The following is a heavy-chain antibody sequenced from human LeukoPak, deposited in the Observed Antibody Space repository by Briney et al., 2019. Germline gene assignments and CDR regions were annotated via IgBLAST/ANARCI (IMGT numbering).Heavy chain of an antibody. CDR3: ATSLGSSSRKNWFDP. CDR1: GYTFTGYY. J-gene: IGHJ5*02. CDR2: INPNSGGT. V-gene: IGHV1-2*02. D-gene: IGHD6-6*01. Sequence: WASVKVSCKASGYTFTGYYMHWVRQAPGQGLEWMGWINPNSGGTNYAQKFQGRVTMTRDTSISTAYMELSRLRSDDTAVYYCATSLGSSSRKNWFDPWGQGTLVTVSS.